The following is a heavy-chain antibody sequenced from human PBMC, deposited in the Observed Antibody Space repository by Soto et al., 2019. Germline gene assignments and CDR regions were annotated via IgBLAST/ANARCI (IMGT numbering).Heavy chain of an antibody. J-gene: IGHJ3*02. V-gene: IGHV1-3*01. CDR1: GYTFTTYP. D-gene: IGHD3-10*01. CDR3: ARGLTMVRGLILDAFDM. Sequence: ASVKVSCKTSGYTFTTYPMHWVRQAPGQSLEWMGWINAGNGNTKYSQKFQGRVTITRDTSASTAYMELSSLRSEDTAVYYCARGLTMVRGLILDAFDMWGQGTMVTVSS. CDR2: INAGNGNT.